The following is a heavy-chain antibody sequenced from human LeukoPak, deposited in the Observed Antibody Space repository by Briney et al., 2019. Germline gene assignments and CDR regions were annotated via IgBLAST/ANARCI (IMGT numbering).Heavy chain of an antibody. D-gene: IGHD1-1*01. CDR3: TRRRAGRLYNSFDP. Sequence: PSETLSLTCTLSGGSISSSNACSDWIRQPPGSGLGWIASFYYGGSTYYNPSLKSRVTISADTSKNQVSLKLRSVTAADTALYYCTRRRAGRLYNSFDPWGQGTLVTVSS. CDR1: GGSISSSNAC. V-gene: IGHV4-39*01. CDR2: FYYGGST. J-gene: IGHJ5*02.